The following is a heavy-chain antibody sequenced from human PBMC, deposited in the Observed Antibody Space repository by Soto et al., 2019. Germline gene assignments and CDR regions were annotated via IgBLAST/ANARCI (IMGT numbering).Heavy chain of an antibody. CDR2: ISGSGGST. D-gene: IGHD6-6*01. V-gene: IGHV3-23*01. CDR1: GFTFSSYA. Sequence: GGSLRLSCAASGFTFSSYAMSWVRQAPGKGLEWVSAISGSGGSTYYADSVKGRFTISRDNSKNTLYLQMNSLRAEDTAVYYCAKDRYSSSQDYYYYGMDVWGQGTAVTVSS. CDR3: AKDRYSSSQDYYYYGMDV. J-gene: IGHJ6*02.